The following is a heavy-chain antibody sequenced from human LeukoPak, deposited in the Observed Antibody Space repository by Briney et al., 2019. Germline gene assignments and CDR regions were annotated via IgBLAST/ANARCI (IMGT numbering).Heavy chain of an antibody. CDR2: INPNSGGT. CDR1: GYTFTGYY. CDR3: ARPREDTTFLTNWFDP. D-gene: IGHD1-1*01. J-gene: IGHJ5*02. Sequence: ASVKVSCKASGYTFTGYYMHWVRQAPGQGLEWMGWINPNSGGTNYAQKFQGRVTMTRDTSINTAYMELTRLTSDDTAVYYCARPREDTTFLTNWFDPWGQGTLVTVSS. V-gene: IGHV1-2*02.